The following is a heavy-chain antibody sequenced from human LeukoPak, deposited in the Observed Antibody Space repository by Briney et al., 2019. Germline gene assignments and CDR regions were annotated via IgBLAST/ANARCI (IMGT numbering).Heavy chain of an antibody. CDR1: GFTFSDYY. Sequence: PGGSLRLSCAASGFTFSDYYMTWIRQAPGKGLEWVSYISSGSHSTNYLDSVKGRFTISRDNAKNSLYLQMNSLRAEDTAVYYCVKGSHYRYALDPWGQGTLATVSS. V-gene: IGHV3-11*03. J-gene: IGHJ5*02. CDR3: VKGSHYRYALDP. D-gene: IGHD3-16*02. CDR2: ISSGSHST.